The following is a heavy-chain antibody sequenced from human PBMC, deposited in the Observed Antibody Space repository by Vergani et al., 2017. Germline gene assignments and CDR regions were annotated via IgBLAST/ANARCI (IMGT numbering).Heavy chain of an antibody. D-gene: IGHD3-3*01. CDR2: ISSSSSTI. V-gene: IGHV3-48*01. Sequence: EVQLVESGGGLVQPGGSLRLSCAASGFTFSSYSMNWVRQAPGKGLEWVSYISSSSSTIYYADSVKGRLTISRDNAKNSLYLQMNSLRAEDTAVYYCAKDHYDFWSGYPNLSPFDLWGRGTLVTVSS. CDR1: GFTFSSYS. J-gene: IGHJ2*01. CDR3: AKDHYDFWSGYPNLSPFDL.